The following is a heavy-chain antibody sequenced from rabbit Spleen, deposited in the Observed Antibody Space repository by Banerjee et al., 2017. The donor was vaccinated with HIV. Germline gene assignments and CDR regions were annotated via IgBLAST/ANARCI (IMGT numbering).Heavy chain of an antibody. Sequence: QEQLEESGGDLVKPEGSLTLTCTASGFSFSNGDYMCWVRQAPGKGLEWIACIYAGSGGGTTYYATWMNGQFTITRSTSLNTMTLQMTSLTAADTATYFCVRVGRGDATYFNLWGPGTLVTVS. D-gene: IGHD2-1*01. V-gene: IGHV1S45*01. CDR2: IYAGSGGGTT. J-gene: IGHJ4*01. CDR3: VRVGRGDATYFNL. CDR1: GFSFSNGDY.